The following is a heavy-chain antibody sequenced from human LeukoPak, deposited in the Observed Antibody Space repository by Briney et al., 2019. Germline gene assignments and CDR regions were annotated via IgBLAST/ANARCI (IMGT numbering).Heavy chain of an antibody. CDR1: GGSFSGYY. CDR2: INHSGRT. V-gene: IGHV4-34*01. Sequence: SETLSLTCAVSGGSFSGYYWTWIRQPPGKGLEWIGEINHSGRTNYNPSLKSRVIMPVDTSKNQFSLKLSSVTAADTAVYYCARPLGYCSDSRCPQSWFDPWGQGTLVTVSS. J-gene: IGHJ5*02. CDR3: ARPLGYCSDSRCPQSWFDP. D-gene: IGHD2-15*01.